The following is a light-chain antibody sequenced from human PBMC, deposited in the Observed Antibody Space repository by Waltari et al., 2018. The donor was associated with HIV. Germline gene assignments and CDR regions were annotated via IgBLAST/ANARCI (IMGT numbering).Light chain of an antibody. CDR2: GAS. Sequence: EIVMTQSPATLSVSPGERATLPCRASQTVSSNLAWYQQKPGQAPRLLIHGASSRATGVPARFSGSGSGTDFTLTISSLQPEDFATYYCQQSYNSPLTFGGGTKVEIK. V-gene: IGKV3-15*01. J-gene: IGKJ4*01. CDR3: QQSYNSPLT. CDR1: QTVSSN.